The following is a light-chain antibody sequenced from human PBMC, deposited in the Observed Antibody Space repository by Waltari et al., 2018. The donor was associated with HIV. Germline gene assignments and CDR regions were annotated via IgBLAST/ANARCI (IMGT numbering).Light chain of an antibody. CDR3: SSYANKNGFYVV. CDR2: EVT. CDR1: NSAIGGYNY. Sequence: QSALTQPPSASGSPGQSVTIPCTGTNSAIGGYNYVSWYQQHPGKAPKLVISEVTKRPSGVPGRFSGSKSGTTASLTVSGLQAEDEADYYCSSYANKNGFYVVFGGGTRLTVL. J-gene: IGLJ2*01. V-gene: IGLV2-8*01.